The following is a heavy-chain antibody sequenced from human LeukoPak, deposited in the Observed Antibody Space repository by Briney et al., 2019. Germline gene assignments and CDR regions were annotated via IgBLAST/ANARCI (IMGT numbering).Heavy chain of an antibody. CDR1: GFTFSSYA. J-gene: IGHJ4*02. CDR2: ISGSGGST. Sequence: GGSLRLSCAASGFTFSSYAMSWVRQAPGKGLEWVSAISGSGGSTYYADSVKGRFTISRDNAKNSLYLQMNSLRVDDTAVYYCARDSTPRYSGYDWVFWGRGTLVTVSS. V-gene: IGHV3-23*01. D-gene: IGHD5-12*01. CDR3: ARDSTPRYSGYDWVF.